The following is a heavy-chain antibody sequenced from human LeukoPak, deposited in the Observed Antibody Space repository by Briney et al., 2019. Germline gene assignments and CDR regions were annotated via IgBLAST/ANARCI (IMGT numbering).Heavy chain of an antibody. CDR3: AKGSYYDILTGYYLDY. CDR2: ISGNGGST. Sequence: GGSLRLSCAASGFTFSSYAMSWVRQAPGKGLEWVSAISGNGGSTYYADSVKGRFTISRDNSKNTLYLQMNSLRAEDTAVYYCAKGSYYDILTGYYLDYWGQGTLVTVSS. D-gene: IGHD3-9*01. J-gene: IGHJ4*02. CDR1: GFTFSSYA. V-gene: IGHV3-23*01.